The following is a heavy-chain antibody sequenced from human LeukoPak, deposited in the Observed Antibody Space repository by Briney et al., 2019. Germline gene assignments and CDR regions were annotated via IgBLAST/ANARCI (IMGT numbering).Heavy chain of an antibody. J-gene: IGHJ6*03. Sequence: GGSLRLSCAASGFTFSSYWMHWVRQAPGKGLEWVANIKQDGSEKYYVDSVKGRFTISRDNAKNLLYLQMNSLRAEDTAVYYCARTPAAGTFYYYYYMDVWGKGTTVTVSS. CDR3: ARTPAAGTFYYYYYMDV. V-gene: IGHV3-7*01. D-gene: IGHD6-13*01. CDR2: IKQDGSEK. CDR1: GFTFSSYW.